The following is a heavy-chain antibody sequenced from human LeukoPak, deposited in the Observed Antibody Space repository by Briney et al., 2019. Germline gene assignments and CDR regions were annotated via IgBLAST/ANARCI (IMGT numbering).Heavy chain of an antibody. Sequence: GESLKISCKGSGYRFTSYWIGWVRQMPGKGLEWMGIIYPGDSDTRYSPSFQGQVTISADKSISTAYLQWSSLKASDTAMYYCARQRWYSSSAPDFDYWGQGTLVTVSS. V-gene: IGHV5-51*01. CDR3: ARQRWYSSSAPDFDY. D-gene: IGHD6-13*01. CDR2: IYPGDSDT. J-gene: IGHJ4*02. CDR1: GYRFTSYW.